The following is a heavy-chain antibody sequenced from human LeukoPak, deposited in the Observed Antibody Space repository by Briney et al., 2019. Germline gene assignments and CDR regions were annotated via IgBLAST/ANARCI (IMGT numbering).Heavy chain of an antibody. CDR1: GGSFSGYY. V-gene: IGHV4-59*01. D-gene: IGHD3-22*01. CDR3: ARDSYSSGYYTNFDY. CDR2: IYYSGSA. Sequence: PSETLSLTCAVYGGSFSGYYWSWIRQPPGKGLEWIGYIYYSGSANYNPSLKSRVTMSVDTSKNQFSLKLTSVTAADTAVYYCARDSYSSGYYTNFDYWGQGTLVTVSS. J-gene: IGHJ4*02.